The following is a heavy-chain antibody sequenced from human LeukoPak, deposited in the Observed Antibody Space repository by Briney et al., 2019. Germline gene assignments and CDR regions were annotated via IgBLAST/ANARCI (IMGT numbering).Heavy chain of an antibody. CDR1: GGSFSDYH. J-gene: IGHJ4*02. D-gene: IGHD3-10*01. Sequence: SETLSLTCTVSGGSFSDYHWSWIRQPAGKRLEWIGSVYASGYSNYNPSLRSRVTMSLDTSKKQLSLRLSSVTAADTAVYYCARDGLYCNGSSYFDYWGQGTLVTVSP. V-gene: IGHV4-4*07. CDR3: ARDGLYCNGSSYFDY. CDR2: VYASGYS.